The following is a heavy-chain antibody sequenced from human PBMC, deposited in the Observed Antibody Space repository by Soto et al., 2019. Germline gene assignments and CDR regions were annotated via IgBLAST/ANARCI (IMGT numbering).Heavy chain of an antibody. CDR2: IYYSGST. V-gene: IGHV4-59*01. CDR1: GGSISSYY. Sequence: AATLSLTCTVSGGSISSYYWSWIRQPPGKGLEWIGYIYYSGSTNYNPSLKSRVTISVDTSKNQFSLKLSSVTAADTAVYYCAREGRHGMDVWGQGTTVTVSS. CDR3: AREGRHGMDV. J-gene: IGHJ6*02.